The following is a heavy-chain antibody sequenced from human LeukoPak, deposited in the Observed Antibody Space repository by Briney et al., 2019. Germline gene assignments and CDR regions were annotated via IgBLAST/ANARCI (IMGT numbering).Heavy chain of an antibody. CDR3: ARDSTPYDSSGYCYDY. CDR1: GFTITNYW. Sequence: GGSLRLSCVGSGFTITNYWMHWVRQAPGKGLEWVAIIKQDGSEKYYVDSVKGRFTISRENAKNSLYLQMNSLRAEDTAVYYCARDSTPYDSSGYCYDYWGQGTLVTVSS. J-gene: IGHJ4*02. D-gene: IGHD3-22*01. CDR2: IKQDGSEK. V-gene: IGHV3-7*01.